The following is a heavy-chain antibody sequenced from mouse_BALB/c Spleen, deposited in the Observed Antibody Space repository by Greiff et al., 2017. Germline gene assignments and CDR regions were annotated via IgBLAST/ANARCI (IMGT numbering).Heavy chain of an antibody. CDR1: GFTFTDYY. CDR2: IRNKANGYTT. Sequence: EVKLVESGGGLVQPGGSLRLSCATSGFTFTDYYMSWVRQPPGKALEWLGFIRNKANGYTTEYSASVKGRFTISRDNSQSILYLQMNTLRAEDSATYYCARDDYGNYEGFAYWGQGTLVTVSA. V-gene: IGHV7-3*02. D-gene: IGHD2-1*01. CDR3: ARDDYGNYEGFAY. J-gene: IGHJ3*01.